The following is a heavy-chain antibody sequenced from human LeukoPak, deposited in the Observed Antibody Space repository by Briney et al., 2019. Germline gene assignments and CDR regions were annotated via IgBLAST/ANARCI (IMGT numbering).Heavy chain of an antibody. CDR2: IKPDGSDK. CDR1: GFTFSSYW. Sequence: QAGGSLRLSCVASGFTFSSYWVTWVRQAPGKGLEWVATIKPDGSDKYYVDSMKGRSTISRDNAKNSVSLQMNSLRVEDTAVYYCARDLDYWGRGTLVTVSS. J-gene: IGHJ4*02. CDR3: ARDLDY. V-gene: IGHV3-7*04.